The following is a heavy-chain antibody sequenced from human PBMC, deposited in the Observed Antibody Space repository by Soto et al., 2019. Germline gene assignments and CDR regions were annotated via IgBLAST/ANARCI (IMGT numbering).Heavy chain of an antibody. D-gene: IGHD2-2*01. CDR1: GFTFSSYA. J-gene: IGHJ4*02. CDR2: ISYDGSNT. V-gene: IGHV3-30-3*01. Sequence: QVQLVESGGGVVQPGRSLRLSCAASGFTFSSYAMNWVRQAPGKGLQWVALISYDGSNTYYADSVKGRFTISRDSSKNTLYMQMNSLRDADTAVYYCGRCSSTSCQLGSDYWGQGTLVTVSS. CDR3: GRCSSTSCQLGSDY.